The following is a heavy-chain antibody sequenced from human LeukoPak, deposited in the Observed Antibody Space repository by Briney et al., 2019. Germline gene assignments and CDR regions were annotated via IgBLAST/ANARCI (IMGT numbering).Heavy chain of an antibody. CDR1: GGSISSSSYY. CDR3: ARDPRSGYYTGYYYYYGMDV. D-gene: IGHD3-3*01. CDR2: IYYSGST. V-gene: IGHV4-39*02. Sequence: PSETLSLTCTVSGGSISSSSYYWGWIRQPPGKGLEWIGSIYYSGSTYYNPSLKSRVTISVDTSKNQFSLKLCSVTAADTAVYYCARDPRSGYYTGYYYYYGMDVWGQGTTVTVSS. J-gene: IGHJ6*02.